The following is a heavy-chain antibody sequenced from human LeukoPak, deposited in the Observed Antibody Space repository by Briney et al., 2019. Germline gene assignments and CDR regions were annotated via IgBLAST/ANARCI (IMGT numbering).Heavy chain of an antibody. D-gene: IGHD1-14*01. V-gene: IGHV4-59*01. CDR1: GGSISSYY. Sequence: KPSETLSLTCTVSGGSISSYYWSWIRQPPGKGLEWIGYIYYSGSTNYNPSLKSRVTISVDTSKNQFSLKLSSVTAADTAVYYCARASELNWFDPWGQGTLVTVSS. J-gene: IGHJ5*02. CDR3: ARASELNWFDP. CDR2: IYYSGST.